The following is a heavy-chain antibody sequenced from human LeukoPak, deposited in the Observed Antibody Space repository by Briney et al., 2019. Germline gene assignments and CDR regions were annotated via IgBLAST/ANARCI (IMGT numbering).Heavy chain of an antibody. V-gene: IGHV1-2*02. Sequence: GASVKVSCKASGYTFTGYYMHWVRQAPGQGLEWMGWINPNSGGTNYAQKFQGRVTMTRDTSISTAYMELSRLRSDDTAVYYCAAPDIVVVVAATLASDYWGQGTLVTVSS. CDR3: AAPDIVVVVAATLASDY. D-gene: IGHD2-15*01. J-gene: IGHJ4*02. CDR2: INPNSGGT. CDR1: GYTFTGYY.